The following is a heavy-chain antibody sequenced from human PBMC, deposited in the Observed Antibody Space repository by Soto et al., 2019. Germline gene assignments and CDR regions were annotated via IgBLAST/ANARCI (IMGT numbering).Heavy chain of an antibody. V-gene: IGHV1-2*02. CDR1: GYTFTGYY. Sequence: QVRLVQSGAEVKESGASVKVSCKASGYTFTGYYIHWVRQAPGQGLEWVGEISPKSGGTRYAQKFQGRVTMTKDTSISTVYMELSNLSPDDTAVYYCGRGRSGELVVFYWGQGTLVTVHS. CDR2: ISPKSGGT. D-gene: IGHD1-7*01. CDR3: GRGRSGELVVFY. J-gene: IGHJ4*02.